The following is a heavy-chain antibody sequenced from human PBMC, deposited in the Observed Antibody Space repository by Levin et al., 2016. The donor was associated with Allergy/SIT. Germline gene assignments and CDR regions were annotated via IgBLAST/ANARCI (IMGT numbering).Heavy chain of an antibody. D-gene: IGHD3-22*01. CDR1: TASMYNYY. Sequence: SETLSLTCAVSTASMYNYYWSWIRQPAGKGLEWIGRIYPSGLTNYNPSLKSRVTMSVDTSKNQFSLKMSSLTAADAAVYYCARGSSGLYGMDVWGQGTTVAVSS. CDR3: ARGSSGLYGMDV. CDR2: IYPSGLT. V-gene: IGHV4-4*07. J-gene: IGHJ6*02.